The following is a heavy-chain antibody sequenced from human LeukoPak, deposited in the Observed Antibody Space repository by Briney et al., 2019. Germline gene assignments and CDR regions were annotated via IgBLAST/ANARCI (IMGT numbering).Heavy chain of an antibody. CDR1: GGSISSGSYY. Sequence: SQTLSLTCTVSGGSISSGSYYWSWIRQPAGKGLEWLGRMYTSGSTTYNPSLKSRVTISVDTSKNHFSLKLSSVTAADTAVYYCARDWGIAVAGTVFDYWGQGTLVTVSS. D-gene: IGHD6-19*01. CDR3: ARDWGIAVAGTVFDY. CDR2: MYTSGST. V-gene: IGHV4-61*02. J-gene: IGHJ4*02.